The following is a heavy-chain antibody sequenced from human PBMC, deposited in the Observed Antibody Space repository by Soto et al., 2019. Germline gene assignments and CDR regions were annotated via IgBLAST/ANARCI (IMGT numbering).Heavy chain of an antibody. CDR2: ISSGSSDT. CDR3: ARVAY. CDR1: GFTFSTYT. J-gene: IGHJ4*02. V-gene: IGHV3-21*01. Sequence: EVQVVESGGDLVKPGGSLRLSCASSGFTFSTYTMNWVRQAPGKGLEWVASISSGSSDTWYADSVKGRFIISRDNDQNSLFLQMNTLRPEDTAMYYCARVAYWGPGTQVTVSS.